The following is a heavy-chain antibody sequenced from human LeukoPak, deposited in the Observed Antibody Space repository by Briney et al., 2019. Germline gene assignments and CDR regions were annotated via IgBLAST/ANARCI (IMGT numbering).Heavy chain of an antibody. V-gene: IGHV3-21*04. CDR1: GFTFSSYS. CDR2: ISSSSGYI. D-gene: IGHD6-19*01. J-gene: IGHJ3*02. Sequence: GGSLRLSCAASGFTFSSYSMNWVRQAPGKGLEWVSSISSSSGYIYYADSVKGRFTISRDNSKNTLYLQMNSLRAEDTAVYYCAKSPALAVAGTGAFDIWGQGTMVTVSS. CDR3: AKSPALAVAGTGAFDI.